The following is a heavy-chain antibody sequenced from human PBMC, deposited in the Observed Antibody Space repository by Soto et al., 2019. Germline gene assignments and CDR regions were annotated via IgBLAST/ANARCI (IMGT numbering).Heavy chain of an antibody. CDR2: IYYSGNT. CDR3: ARLTFYDVLTGYYFDS. CDR1: GGSISSGDYY. V-gene: IGHV4-30-4*01. Sequence: SETLSFTCSVSGGSISSGDYYWSWIRQPPGKGLEWIGDIYYSGNTYYNPSLKSRVTISLDRSKNQFSLKLSSLTAADTAVYFCARLTFYDVLTGYYFDSWGQGTLVTVSS. D-gene: IGHD3-9*01. J-gene: IGHJ4*02.